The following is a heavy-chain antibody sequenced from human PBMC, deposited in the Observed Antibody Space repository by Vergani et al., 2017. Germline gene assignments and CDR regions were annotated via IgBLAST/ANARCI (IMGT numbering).Heavy chain of an antibody. CDR3: ARDLRLLYNRFDP. CDR2: TWYDGNNK. D-gene: IGHD1-14*01. Sequence: QVQLVESGGGVVQPGRSLRLSCAASGFTFNRYGMHWVRQAPGKGLEWVAVTWYDGNNKQYADTVKGRFTISRDNSKSTMYLQRNSLIDEDTGVYYCARDLRLLYNRFDPWGQGTLVTVSS. J-gene: IGHJ5*02. CDR1: GFTFNRYG. V-gene: IGHV3-33*01.